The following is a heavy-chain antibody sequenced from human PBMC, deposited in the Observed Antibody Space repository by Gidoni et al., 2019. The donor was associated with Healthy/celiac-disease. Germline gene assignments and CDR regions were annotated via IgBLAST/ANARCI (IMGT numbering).Heavy chain of an antibody. V-gene: IGHV4-34*01. CDR1: GGSFSGYY. CDR3: ARGPRGYCSGGSCRTLEDY. CDR2: INHSGST. J-gene: IGHJ4*02. Sequence: QVQLQQWGAGLLKPSETLSLTCAVYGGSFSGYYWSWIRQPPGKGLEWIGEINHSGSTNYNPSLKSRVTISVDTSKNQFSLKLSSVTAADTAVYYCARGPRGYCSGGSCRTLEDYWGQGTLVTVSS. D-gene: IGHD2-15*01.